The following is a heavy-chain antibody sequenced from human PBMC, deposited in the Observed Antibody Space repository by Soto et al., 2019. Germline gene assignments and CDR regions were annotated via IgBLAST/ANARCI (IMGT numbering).Heavy chain of an antibody. CDR1: GGSISSGGYY. D-gene: IGHD3-22*01. CDR2: IYYSGST. Sequence: PSETLSLTCTVSGGSISSGGYYWSWIRQHPGKGLEWIGYIYYSGSTYYNPSLKSRVTISVDTSKNQFSLKLSSVTAADTAVYYCAREQVPYYYDSSGYLVDYWGQGTLVTVSS. V-gene: IGHV4-31*03. CDR3: AREQVPYYYDSSGYLVDY. J-gene: IGHJ4*02.